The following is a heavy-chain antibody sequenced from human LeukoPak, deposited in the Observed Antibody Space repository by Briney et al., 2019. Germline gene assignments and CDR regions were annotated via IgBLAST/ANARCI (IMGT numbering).Heavy chain of an antibody. J-gene: IGHJ5*02. V-gene: IGHV3-66*01. CDR3: ARVGGVAGREDWFDP. CDR1: GFMVSSNY. Sequence: GGSLRLSCAASGFMVSSNYMSWVRQGPGKGLEWVSVIYSGGSTYYADSVKGRFTISRDNSKNTLYLQMNSLRAEDTAVYYCARVGGVAGREDWFDPWGQGTLVTVSS. D-gene: IGHD6-19*01. CDR2: IYSGGST.